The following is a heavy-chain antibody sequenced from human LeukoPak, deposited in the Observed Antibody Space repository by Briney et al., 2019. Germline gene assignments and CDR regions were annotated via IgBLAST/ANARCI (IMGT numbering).Heavy chain of an antibody. CDR2: INHSGST. CDR3: ARVGKTRTPYVGDYPKAFDI. D-gene: IGHD1-1*01. V-gene: IGHV4-34*01. J-gene: IGHJ3*02. CDR1: GGSFSGDY. Sequence: SETLSLTCADSGGSFSGDYWSWIRQPPGKGLEWIGEINHSGSTNYNPSLKSRVTISVDTSKNQFSLKLSSVTAADTAVYYCARVGKTRTPYVGDYPKAFDIWGQGTMVTVSS.